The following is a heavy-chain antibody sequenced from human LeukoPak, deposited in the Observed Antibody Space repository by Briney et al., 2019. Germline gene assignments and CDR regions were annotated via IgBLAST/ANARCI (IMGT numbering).Heavy chain of an antibody. D-gene: IGHD3-3*01. V-gene: IGHV3-7*02. Sequence: GGSLRLSCAGSGFTLSSHWMNWVRQAPGKGLEWVASIKDDGSEKHFLDSVNGRFAISRDNAKNSLYLQMSSLRADDTAVYYCARRGITISGVLVYHYSGLDVWGQGTTVTVSS. CDR3: ARRGITISGVLVYHYSGLDV. CDR1: GFTLSSHW. J-gene: IGHJ6*02. CDR2: IKDDGSEK.